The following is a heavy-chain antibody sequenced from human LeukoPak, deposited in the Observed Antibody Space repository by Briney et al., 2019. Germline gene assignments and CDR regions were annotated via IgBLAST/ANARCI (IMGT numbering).Heavy chain of an antibody. J-gene: IGHJ4*02. CDR3: ARDSGWTLPHFDY. Sequence: GASVKVSCKASGYTFTDSYMHWVRQAPGQGLECMGWINPKSGGTNYAQKFQGRVTMTRDTSINTAYMELSRLRSDDTAVYYCARDSGWTLPHFDYWGQGTLVTVSS. V-gene: IGHV1-2*02. D-gene: IGHD6-19*01. CDR2: INPKSGGT. CDR1: GYTFTDSY.